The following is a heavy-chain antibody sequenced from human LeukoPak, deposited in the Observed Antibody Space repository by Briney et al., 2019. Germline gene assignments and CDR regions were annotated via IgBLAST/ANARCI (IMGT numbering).Heavy chain of an antibody. CDR1: GFTFSSYW. V-gene: IGHV3-74*01. CDR2: INSDGSST. D-gene: IGHD3-10*01. Sequence: GGSLRLSCAASGFTFSSYWMHWVRQAPGKGLVWVSRINSDGSSTSYADSVKGRFTISRDNAKNTLYLQMNSLRAEDTAVYYCAKPVSFVGFGDAFDIWGQGTMVTVSS. CDR3: AKPVSFVGFGDAFDI. J-gene: IGHJ3*02.